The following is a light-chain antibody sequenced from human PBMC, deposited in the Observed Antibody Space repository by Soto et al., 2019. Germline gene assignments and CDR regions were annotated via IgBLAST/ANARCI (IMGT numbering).Light chain of an antibody. CDR3: LQHDAFPVT. CDR1: QGHNND. V-gene: IGKV1-17*01. CDR2: AAS. Sequence: DIQMTQSPSSLSATIGGRVTITSRARQGHNNDLGWYQQKPGKAPKRLIYAASNLQGGVPSRFSGSGSETEFTLTISSLQPEDFATYYCLQHDAFPVTFGQGTKVDIK. J-gene: IGKJ1*01.